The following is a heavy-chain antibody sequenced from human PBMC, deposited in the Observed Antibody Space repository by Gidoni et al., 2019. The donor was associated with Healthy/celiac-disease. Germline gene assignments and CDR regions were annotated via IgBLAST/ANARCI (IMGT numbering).Heavy chain of an antibody. Sequence: QLQLQESGPGLVKPSETLSLTCTVPGGSVSSSSYYWGWIRQPPGKGLEWIGSIYYSGSTYSNPSIQSRVTISVDTSKNQFSLKLSSVTAADTAVYYCARSHAYYDILTGYSPSNWFDPWGQGTLVTVSS. V-gene: IGHV4-39*01. J-gene: IGHJ5*02. CDR2: IYYSGST. D-gene: IGHD3-9*01. CDR3: ARSHAYYDILTGYSPSNWFDP. CDR1: GGSVSSSSYY.